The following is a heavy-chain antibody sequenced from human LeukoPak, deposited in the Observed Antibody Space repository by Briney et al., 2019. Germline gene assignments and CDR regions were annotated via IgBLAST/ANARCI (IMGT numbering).Heavy chain of an antibody. J-gene: IGHJ4*02. D-gene: IGHD2/OR15-2a*01. V-gene: IGHV4-34*01. CDR2: INHSGST. CDR3: ARVGRIAGPDRYFDY. CDR1: GGSFSGYY. Sequence: SETLSLTCAVYGGSFSGYYWSWIRQPPGKGLEWIGEINHSGSTNYNPSLKSRVTISVDTSKNQFSLKLSSVTAAGTAVYYCARVGRIAGPDRYFDYWGQGTLVTVSS.